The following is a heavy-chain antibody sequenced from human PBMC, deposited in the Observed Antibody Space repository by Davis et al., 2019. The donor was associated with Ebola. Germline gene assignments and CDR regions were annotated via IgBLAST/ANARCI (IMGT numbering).Heavy chain of an antibody. J-gene: IGHJ4*02. CDR3: ASSVYDILTGYYGY. Sequence: GESLKISCAASGFTVSSNYMSWVRQAPGKGLERVSVIYSGGGTYYADSVKGRFTISRDNAKNSLYLQMNSLRAEDTAVYYCASSVYDILTGYYGYWGQGTLVTVSS. CDR1: GFTVSSNY. D-gene: IGHD3-9*01. CDR2: IYSGGGT. V-gene: IGHV3-53*01.